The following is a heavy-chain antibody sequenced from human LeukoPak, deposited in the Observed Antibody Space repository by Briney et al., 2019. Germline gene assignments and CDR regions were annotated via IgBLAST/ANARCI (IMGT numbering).Heavy chain of an antibody. CDR2: IYYSGST. D-gene: IGHD5-12*01. J-gene: IGHJ4*02. CDR1: GGSISSSSYY. Sequence: PSETLSLTCTVSGGSISSSSYYWGWIRQPPGKGREWIGSIYYSGSTYYNPSLKSRVTISVDTSKNQFSLKLGSVTAADTAVYYCARAWSGYALGGHYFDYWGQGTLVTVSS. V-gene: IGHV4-39*07. CDR3: ARAWSGYALGGHYFDY.